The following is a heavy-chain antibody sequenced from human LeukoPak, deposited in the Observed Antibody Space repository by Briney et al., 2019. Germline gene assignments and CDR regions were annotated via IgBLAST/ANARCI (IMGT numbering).Heavy chain of an antibody. CDR3: ARRAVPDISYERRYYYYMDV. Sequence: GSLRLSCAASGFTFSDYYMSWIRQAPGKGLEWVSYISSSGSTIYYADPVKGRFTISRDNAKNSLYLQMNSLRAEDTAVYYCARRAVPDISYERRYYYYMDVWGKGTTVTVSS. D-gene: IGHD2-2*01. J-gene: IGHJ6*03. V-gene: IGHV3-11*01. CDR1: GFTFSDYY. CDR2: ISSSGSTI.